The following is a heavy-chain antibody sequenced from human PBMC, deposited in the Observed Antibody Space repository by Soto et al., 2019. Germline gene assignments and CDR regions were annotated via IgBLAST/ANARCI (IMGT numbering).Heavy chain of an antibody. CDR2: MNPNSGNT. J-gene: IGHJ5*02. Sequence: QVQLVQSGAEVKKPGASVKVSCKASGYTFTSYDINWVRQATGQGLEWMGWMNPNSGNTGYAQKFQGRVTMTRNTSLSTAYMALSSLRSEDTAVYYCARETSAAGTGWFDTWGSGTLVTVSS. D-gene: IGHD6-13*01. CDR1: GYTFTSYD. CDR3: ARETSAAGTGWFDT. V-gene: IGHV1-8*01.